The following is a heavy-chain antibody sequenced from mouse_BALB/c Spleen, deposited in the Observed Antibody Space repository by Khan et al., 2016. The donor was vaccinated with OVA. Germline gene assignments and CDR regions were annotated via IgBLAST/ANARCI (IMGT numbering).Heavy chain of an antibody. CDR1: GYTFTSYT. CDR2: INPSNSYT. CDR3: VRDGAYHRNDGWFAY. J-gene: IGHJ3*01. D-gene: IGHD2-14*01. V-gene: IGHV1-4*01. Sequence: QVQLQQSGAELARPGASVKMSCKASGYTFTSYTIHWIKLRPGQGLEWIGYINPSNSYTNYNQKFKDKATLTADKSSTTAYMELSSLTSDDSALYNCVRDGAYHRNDGWFAYWGQGTLVTVSA.